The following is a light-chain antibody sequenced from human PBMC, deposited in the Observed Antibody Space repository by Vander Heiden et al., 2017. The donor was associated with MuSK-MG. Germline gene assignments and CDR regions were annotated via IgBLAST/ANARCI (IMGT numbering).Light chain of an antibody. CDR2: DVN. CDR1: SSDVGGYNY. V-gene: IGLV2-11*01. Sequence: QSALTQPRSVSGSPGQSVTISCTGTSSDVGGYNYVSWYQQHPGKAPKLMMYDVNKRPSGVPDRFSGSKSGNTASLTISGLQAEDEADYYCCSYAGSYTGVFGGGTKLTVL. CDR3: CSYAGSYTGV. J-gene: IGLJ2*01.